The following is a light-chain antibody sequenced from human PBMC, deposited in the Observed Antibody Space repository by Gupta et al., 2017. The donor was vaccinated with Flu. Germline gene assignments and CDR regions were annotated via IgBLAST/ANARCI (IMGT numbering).Light chain of an antibody. CDR2: SNN. CDR3: AAWDSSLNGLL. V-gene: IGLV1-44*01. CDR1: SSKGGINS. Sequence: SLTWTGTSSKGGINSVVRHQLPPGTTPKLLMYSNNKRNSEIPERFSGSRSGTTAAVTTTGLQAEEEADYYCAAWDSSLNGLLFGGGTKLTVL. J-gene: IGLJ3*02.